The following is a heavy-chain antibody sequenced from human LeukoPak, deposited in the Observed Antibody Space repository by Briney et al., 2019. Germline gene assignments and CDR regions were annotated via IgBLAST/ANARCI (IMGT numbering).Heavy chain of an antibody. CDR1: GFTFNNYA. CDR2: IGGSGGST. D-gene: IGHD5-24*01. V-gene: IGHV3-23*01. Sequence: PGGSLRLSCAASGFTFNNYAMSWVRQAPGKGLEWVSSIGGSGGSTYYADSVKGRFTISRDNSKNTLNLQMNSLRAEDTAVYYCAKDPSGGGYFKGWFDPWGQGTLVTVSS. J-gene: IGHJ5*02. CDR3: AKDPSGGGYFKGWFDP.